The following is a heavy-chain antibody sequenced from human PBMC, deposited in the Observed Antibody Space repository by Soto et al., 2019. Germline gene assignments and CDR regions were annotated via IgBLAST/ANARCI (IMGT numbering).Heavy chain of an antibody. V-gene: IGHV1-69*01. CDR3: ARDQGYKENYYGMDV. CDR1: GGSFSSYP. D-gene: IGHD2-15*01. CDR2: IIPIFGTA. J-gene: IGHJ6*02. Sequence: VKVSRKASGGSFSSYPISWVRQAPGQGLEWMGGIIPIFGTANYAQKFQGRVAITADDSTSTAYMELSSLRSEDTAVYFCARDQGYKENYYGMDVWGQGTTVTVSS.